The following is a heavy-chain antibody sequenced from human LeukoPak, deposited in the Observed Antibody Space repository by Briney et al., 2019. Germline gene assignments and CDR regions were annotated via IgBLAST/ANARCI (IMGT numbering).Heavy chain of an antibody. V-gene: IGHV3-23*01. D-gene: IGHD2-21*02. CDR3: AKFDRTATYFDS. CDR1: GFTFSSYS. CDR2: ISGGSSGST. Sequence: GGSLRLSCAASGFTFSSYSMNWVRQAPGKGLEWLSVISGGSSGSTYDADSVKGRFTISSDNSKNTVYLQMTSLRVDDTAVYYCAKFDRTATYFDSWGQGTLVTISS. J-gene: IGHJ4*02.